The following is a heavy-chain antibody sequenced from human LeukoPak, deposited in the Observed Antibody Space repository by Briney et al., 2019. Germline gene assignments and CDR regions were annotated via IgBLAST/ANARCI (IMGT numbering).Heavy chain of an antibody. Sequence: ASVKVSFKASGYTFTGYYMHWVRQAPGQGLEWMGWINPNTGGTNYAQKFQGRVTMTRDTSISTAYVELSRLRSDDTAVYYCARDGDIYDILTGYYSPLAFDFWGQGTMVTVSS. D-gene: IGHD3-9*01. CDR3: ARDGDIYDILTGYYSPLAFDF. CDR2: INPNTGGT. CDR1: GYTFTGYY. V-gene: IGHV1-2*02. J-gene: IGHJ3*01.